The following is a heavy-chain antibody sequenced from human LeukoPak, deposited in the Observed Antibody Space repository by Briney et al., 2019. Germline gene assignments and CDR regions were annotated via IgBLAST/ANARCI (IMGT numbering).Heavy chain of an antibody. V-gene: IGHV1-2*02. CDR3: ARGRRNIVGATYHFDY. CDR1: GYTFTGYY. CDR2: INPNSGGT. Sequence: GASVKVSCKASGYTFTGYYMHWVRQAPGQGLEWMGWINPNSGGTNYAQKFQGRVTMTRDTSISTAYMELSRLRSDDTAVYYCARGRRNIVGATYHFDYWGQGTLVTVSS. D-gene: IGHD1-26*01. J-gene: IGHJ4*02.